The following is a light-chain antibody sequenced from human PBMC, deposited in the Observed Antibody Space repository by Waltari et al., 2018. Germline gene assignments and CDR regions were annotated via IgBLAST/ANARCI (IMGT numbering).Light chain of an antibody. V-gene: IGKV3-11*01. Sequence: EVVLPQSPATLSLSPGERATPPCRASQSVYNFLAWYQQKPGQAPRLLIYEASQRATGIPARFSGSGSGTDFTLTISNLEPEDVAVYYCQQRANWPPLTFGGGTKVEIK. J-gene: IGKJ4*01. CDR3: QQRANWPPLT. CDR2: EAS. CDR1: QSVYNF.